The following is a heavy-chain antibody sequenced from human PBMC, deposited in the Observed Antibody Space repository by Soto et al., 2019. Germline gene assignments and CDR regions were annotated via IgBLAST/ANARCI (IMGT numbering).Heavy chain of an antibody. CDR3: ARLPVAGSHYFDY. D-gene: IGHD6-19*01. J-gene: IGHJ4*02. CDR2: IYLSGST. Sequence: SETLSLTCVVSGYSISNGYYWGWIRQPPGKGLEWIGDIYLSGSTYYNPSLKSRVTISVDTSKNEFSLKLSSVTAADTAVYYCARLPVAGSHYFDYWGQGTLVTVSS. CDR1: GYSISNGYY. V-gene: IGHV4-38-2*01.